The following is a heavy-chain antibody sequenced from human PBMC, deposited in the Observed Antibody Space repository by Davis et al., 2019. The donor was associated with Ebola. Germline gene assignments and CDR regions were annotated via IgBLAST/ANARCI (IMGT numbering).Heavy chain of an antibody. CDR1: GFSIGSGYY. CDR3: ARLGIVATF. J-gene: IGHJ4*02. V-gene: IGHV4-38-2*01. CDR2: FYSGGST. Sequence: PSETLSLTCAVSGFSIGSGYYWGWIRQPPEKGLEWIGSFYSGGSTYYNPSLKSRVTISVDTSRNQFSLEVNSVTAADTAVYYCARLGIVATFWGQGTLVTVSS. D-gene: IGHD5-12*01.